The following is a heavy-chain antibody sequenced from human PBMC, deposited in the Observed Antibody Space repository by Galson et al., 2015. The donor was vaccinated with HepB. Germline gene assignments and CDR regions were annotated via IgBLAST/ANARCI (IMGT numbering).Heavy chain of an antibody. CDR2: IYYTGST. D-gene: IGHD3-10*01. CDR1: GGSISNYY. J-gene: IGHJ6*02. CDR3: ARVWFGESHYYYYGMDV. Sequence: ETLSLTCTVSGGSISNYYWSWIRQPPGKGLEFIGYIYYTGSTNYNPSLKSRVTISVDTSKNQFSLKLSSVTAADTAVYYCARVWFGESHYYYYGMDVWGQGTTVTVSS. V-gene: IGHV4-59*12.